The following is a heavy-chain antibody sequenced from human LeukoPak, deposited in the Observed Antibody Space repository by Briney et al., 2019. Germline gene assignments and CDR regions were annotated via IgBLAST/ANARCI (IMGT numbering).Heavy chain of an antibody. CDR1: VYTFTSYD. CDR3: ARDPGGSYYYYYYYMDV. J-gene: IGHJ6*03. D-gene: IGHD1-26*01. CDR2: MNLNSGNT. Sequence: SVKLSFKSTVYTFTSYDINWVRHPHTQELERKGCMNLNSGNTGSEQKFQGRITMTRNISITTAYMELSRLRSDDTAVYYCARDPGGSYYYYYYYMDVWGKGTTVTVSS. V-gene: IGHV1-8*02.